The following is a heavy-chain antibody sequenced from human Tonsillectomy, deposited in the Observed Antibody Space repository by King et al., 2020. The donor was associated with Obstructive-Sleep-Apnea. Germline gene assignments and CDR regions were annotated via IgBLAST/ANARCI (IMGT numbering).Heavy chain of an antibody. CDR3: ARGGYYYFDD. D-gene: IGHD3-22*01. CDR2: IYYSGST. V-gene: IGHV4-59*08. J-gene: IGHJ4*02. Sequence: VQLQESGPGLVKPSETLSLTCSVSGGSISTYYWNWIRQPPGKGLEYIGYIYYSGSTNYNPSLKSRVTISVDTSKNQFSLKLSSVTAADTAVYYCARGGYYYFDDWGQGTLVTVSS. CDR1: GGSISTYY.